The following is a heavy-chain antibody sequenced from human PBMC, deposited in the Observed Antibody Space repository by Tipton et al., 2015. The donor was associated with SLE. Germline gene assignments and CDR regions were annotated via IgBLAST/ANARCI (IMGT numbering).Heavy chain of an antibody. Sequence: SLRLSCVASGFTFNNYWMNWVRQAPGKGLVWVSRITSDGSTTAYADFVRGRFTISRDNAKNTVYLQMNSLRAEDSALYYCVREGDTAFDYWGQGTLVSVSS. J-gene: IGHJ4*02. D-gene: IGHD5-18*01. CDR2: ITSDGSTT. CDR1: GFTFNNYW. V-gene: IGHV3-74*01. CDR3: VREGDTAFDY.